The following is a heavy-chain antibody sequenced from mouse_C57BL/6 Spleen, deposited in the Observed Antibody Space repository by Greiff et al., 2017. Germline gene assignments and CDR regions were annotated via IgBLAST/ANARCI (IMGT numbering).Heavy chain of an antibody. Sequence: EVQLVESGGGLVQPGGSLKLSCAASGFTFSDYGMAWVRQAPRKGPEWVAFISNLAYSNYSADTVTGRFTISRENAKNTLYLEMSSLRSEDTAMYYCARHDGNYGWCAYWGQGTLVTVSA. CDR3: ARHDGNYGWCAY. D-gene: IGHD2-1*01. CDR1: GFTFSDYG. CDR2: ISNLAYSN. J-gene: IGHJ3*01. V-gene: IGHV5-15*01.